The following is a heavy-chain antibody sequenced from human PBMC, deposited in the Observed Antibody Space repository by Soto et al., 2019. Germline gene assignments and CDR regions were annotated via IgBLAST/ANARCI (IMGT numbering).Heavy chain of an antibody. CDR1: GYTFTGYY. CDR3: ARVTYDFWSGYYRAGDYYGMDV. J-gene: IGHJ6*02. D-gene: IGHD3-3*01. V-gene: IGHV1-2*04. CDR2: INPNSGGT. Sequence: ASVKVSCKASGYTFTGYYMHWVRQAPGQGPEWMGWINPNSGGTNYAQKFQGWVTMTRDTSISTAYMELSRLRSDDTAVYYCARVTYDFWSGYYRAGDYYGMDVWGQGTTVTVSS.